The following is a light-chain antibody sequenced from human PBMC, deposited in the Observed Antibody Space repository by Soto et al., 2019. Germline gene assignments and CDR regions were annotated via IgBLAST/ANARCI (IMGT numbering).Light chain of an antibody. CDR3: SSYTRSNTLYV. CDR2: EVG. J-gene: IGLJ1*01. CDR1: TSDVGGYNY. V-gene: IGLV2-14*01. Sequence: QSALTQPASVSGSPGQSIAISCTGTTSDVGGYNYVSWYQQHPGNAPKLIVYEVGNRPSGVSDRFSGSKSGNTASLTISGLQAEDEADYYCSSYTRSNTLYVFGTGTKVTVL.